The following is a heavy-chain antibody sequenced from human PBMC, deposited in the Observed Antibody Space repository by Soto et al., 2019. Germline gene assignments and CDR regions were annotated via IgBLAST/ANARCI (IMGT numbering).Heavy chain of an antibody. CDR3: ARDKNPTYYYDSSGYYWFDP. Sequence: ASVKVSCKASGYTFTSYDIKWVRQATGQGLEWMGWMNPNSGNTGYAQKFQGRVTITTDESTSTAYMELSSLRSEDTAVYYCARDKNPTYYYDSSGYYWFDPWGQGTLVTVSS. D-gene: IGHD3-22*01. J-gene: IGHJ5*02. V-gene: IGHV1-8*01. CDR1: GYTFTSYD. CDR2: MNPNSGNT.